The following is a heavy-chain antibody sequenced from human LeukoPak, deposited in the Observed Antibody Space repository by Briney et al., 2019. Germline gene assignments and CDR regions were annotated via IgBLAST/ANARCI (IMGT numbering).Heavy chain of an antibody. CDR2: ISDDSARI. CDR1: GFTFRNYA. Sequence: GGSLRLSCGAFGFTFRNYAMTWVRQAPGKGLEWVSSISDDSARIYYADSVKGRFTISRDNSKSTLYLQMSSLRAEDTALYYCAEEHSSAWFNWGQGTLVTVSS. J-gene: IGHJ4*02. D-gene: IGHD6-19*01. V-gene: IGHV3-23*01. CDR3: AEEHSSAWFN.